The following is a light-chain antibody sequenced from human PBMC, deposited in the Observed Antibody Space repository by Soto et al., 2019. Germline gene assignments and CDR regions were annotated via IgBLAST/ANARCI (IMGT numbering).Light chain of an antibody. V-gene: IGLV2-23*01. Sequence: QSALTQPASVSGSPGQSITVSCTATSSDVGSHNLVSWYQQHPGKAPKLIIYEDTKRPSGISNRFSASKSGSTASLTISGLQAEDEADYYCCSYADDSTWVFGGGTKVTVL. CDR2: EDT. J-gene: IGLJ3*02. CDR3: CSYADDSTWV. CDR1: SSDVGSHNL.